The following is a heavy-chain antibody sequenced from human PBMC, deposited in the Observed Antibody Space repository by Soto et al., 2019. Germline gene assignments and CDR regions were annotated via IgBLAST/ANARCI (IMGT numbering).Heavy chain of an antibody. V-gene: IGHV3-23*01. CDR3: AGGDRGGAGSPASYYYSGLDV. D-gene: IGHD2-21*01. Sequence: EVQLLESGGDLVQSGGSLRLSCAASRFTFSNYAMSWVRQAPGKGLEWVSIVSAVGDITYYADSVKGRFTISRDNSNNALFLQMNGLRAEDTALYWSAGGDRGGAGSPASYYYSGLDVWGQGTTVTVSS. J-gene: IGHJ6*02. CDR1: RFTFSNYA. CDR2: VSAVGDIT.